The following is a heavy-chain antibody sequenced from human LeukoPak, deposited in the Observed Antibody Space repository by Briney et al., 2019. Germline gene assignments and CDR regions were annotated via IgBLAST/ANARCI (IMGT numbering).Heavy chain of an antibody. Sequence: ASVKVSCKASGYTFTGYYMHWVRQAPGQGLEWMGWINPNSGGTNYAQKFQGRVTMTRDTSISTAYMELSRLRSDDTAVYYCARPYLWLNHNAFDIWRQGTMVTVSS. J-gene: IGHJ3*02. CDR3: ARPYLWLNHNAFDI. V-gene: IGHV1-2*02. CDR1: GYTFTGYY. CDR2: INPNSGGT. D-gene: IGHD3-10*01.